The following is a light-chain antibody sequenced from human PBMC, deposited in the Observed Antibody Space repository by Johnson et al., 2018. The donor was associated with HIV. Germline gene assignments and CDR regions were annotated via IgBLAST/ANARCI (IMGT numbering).Light chain of an antibody. Sequence: QSVLSRPPSVSAAPGQKVTISCSGSSSNIGNNYVSWYQQLPGTAPKLLIYENNKRPSGIPDRFSGSKSGTSATLGITGLQTGDEADYYCGTWDSSLSVNYVFGTGTKVTVL. J-gene: IGLJ1*01. CDR2: ENN. CDR3: GTWDSSLSVNYV. CDR1: SSNIGNNY. V-gene: IGLV1-51*02.